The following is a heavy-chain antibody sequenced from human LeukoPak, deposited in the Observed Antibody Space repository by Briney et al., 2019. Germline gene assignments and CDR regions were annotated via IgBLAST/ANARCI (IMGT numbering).Heavy chain of an antibody. CDR3: ATFDLAAAELRGWFDP. CDR1: GYTLTELS. V-gene: IGHV1-24*01. J-gene: IGHJ5*02. Sequence: GASVKVSCKVSGYTLTELSMHWVRQAPGKGLEWMGGFDPEDGETIYAQKFQGRVTMTEDTSTDTAYMELSSLRSEDTAVYYCATFDLAAAELRGWFDPWGQGTLVTVSS. D-gene: IGHD6-13*01. CDR2: FDPEDGET.